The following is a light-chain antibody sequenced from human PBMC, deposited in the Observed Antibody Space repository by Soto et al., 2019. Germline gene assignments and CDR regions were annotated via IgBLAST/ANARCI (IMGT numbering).Light chain of an antibody. CDR3: QQYGTSPLT. Sequence: EIVLTQSPGTLSLSAGERATLSCRTSQSVRTTYLAWYQQKPGQAPRLLLYGASSRATGIPDRFSGSGSGTDFTLTSSRLEPEDFAVYYCQQYGTSPLTFGGGTRVEIK. J-gene: IGKJ4*01. V-gene: IGKV3-20*01. CDR1: QSVRTTY. CDR2: GAS.